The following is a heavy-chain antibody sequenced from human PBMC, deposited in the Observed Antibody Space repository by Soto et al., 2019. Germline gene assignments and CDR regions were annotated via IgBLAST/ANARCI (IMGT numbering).Heavy chain of an antibody. CDR1: GGSVSSSSYY. J-gene: IGHJ4*02. D-gene: IGHD3-9*01. CDR2: VYYSGST. CDR3: GRLEGLATISYYFDY. V-gene: IGHV4-39*01. Sequence: ASETPSLPCTVSGGSVSSSSYYWGWVRQPPGKGLEWIGSVYYSGSTYYNPSLESRVTISVDKSKNQFSLKLMSLSAADTAVYYCGRLEGLATISYYFDYWGQGALVTVSS.